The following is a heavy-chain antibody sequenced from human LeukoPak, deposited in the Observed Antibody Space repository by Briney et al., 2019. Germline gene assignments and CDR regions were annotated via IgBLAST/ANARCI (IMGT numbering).Heavy chain of an antibody. Sequence: SETLSLTCTVSGGSISSSIYYWGWVRQPPGKGLEWIGSIHYSGSTYYNPSLKSRVTISVDTSKNQFSLKLSSVTAADTAVYYCARLLSYCGGDCSFGAFDIWGQGTMVTVSS. V-gene: IGHV4-39*07. CDR1: GGSISSSIYY. CDR2: IHYSGST. J-gene: IGHJ3*02. CDR3: ARLLSYCGGDCSFGAFDI. D-gene: IGHD2-21*02.